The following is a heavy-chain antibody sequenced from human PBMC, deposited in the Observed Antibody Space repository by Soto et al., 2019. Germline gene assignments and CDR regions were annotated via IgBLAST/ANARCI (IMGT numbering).Heavy chain of an antibody. CDR3: ARGYGYFDY. V-gene: IGHV3-30-3*01. CDR1: GFTFSSYA. J-gene: IGHJ4*02. CDR2: ISYDGSNK. Sequence: QVQLVESGGGVVQPGRSLRLSCAASGFTFSSYAMHWVRQAPGKGLEWVAVISYDGSNKYYADSVKGRFTISRDNSKNTLYLQMNSLRAEDTAVYYCARGYGYFDYWGQGTLVTVSS. D-gene: IGHD4-17*01.